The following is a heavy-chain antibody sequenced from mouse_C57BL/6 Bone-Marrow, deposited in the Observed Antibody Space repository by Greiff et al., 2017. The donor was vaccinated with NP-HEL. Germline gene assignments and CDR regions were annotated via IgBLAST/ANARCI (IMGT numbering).Heavy chain of an antibody. J-gene: IGHJ1*03. V-gene: IGHV1-15*01. Sequence: VQLKQSGAELVRPGASVTLSCKASGYTFTDYEMRWVKQTPVHGLEWIGAIDPETGGTAYNQKFKGKAILTADKSSSTAYMELRSLTSEDSAVYYCTRHGSSPYWYFDVWGTGTTVTVSS. CDR3: TRHGSSPYWYFDV. CDR1: GYTFTDYE. D-gene: IGHD1-1*01. CDR2: IDPETGGT.